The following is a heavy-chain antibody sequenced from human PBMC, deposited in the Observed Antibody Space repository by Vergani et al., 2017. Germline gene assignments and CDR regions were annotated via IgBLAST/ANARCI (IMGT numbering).Heavy chain of an antibody. CDR1: GGSFSGYY. CDR2: IYYSGST. CDR3: ARGGGYYGSGSYSFDY. D-gene: IGHD3-10*01. J-gene: IGHJ4*02. V-gene: IGHV4-34*01. Sequence: QVQLQQWGAGLLKPSETLSLTCAVYGGSFSGYYWSWIRQPPGKGLEWIGYIYYSGSTYYNPSLKSRVTISVDTSKNQFSLKLSSVTAADTAVYYCARGGGYYGSGSYSFDYWGQGTLVTVSS.